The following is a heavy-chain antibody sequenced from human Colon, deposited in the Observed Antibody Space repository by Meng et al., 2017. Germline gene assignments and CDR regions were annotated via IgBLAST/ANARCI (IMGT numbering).Heavy chain of an antibody. CDR3: ARERQRKRYCQSPTCYGGADY. J-gene: IGHJ4*02. Sequence: QLHLQQWGAGLLKPTETPSLTCEVSGGSISGYFWSRIRQSPGKGLEWMGEIDDRGSTNYNPSLKGRVTMSVDPSKNQVSLTLTSVTAADRAVYYCARERQRKRYCQSPTCYGGADYWGQGTLVTVSS. CDR2: IDDRGST. D-gene: IGHD2-2*01. V-gene: IGHV4-34*02. CDR1: GGSISGYF.